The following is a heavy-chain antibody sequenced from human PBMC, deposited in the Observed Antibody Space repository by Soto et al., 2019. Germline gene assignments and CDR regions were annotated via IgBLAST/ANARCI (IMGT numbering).Heavy chain of an antibody. J-gene: IGHJ4*02. CDR3: RLTYDTGGSGRDH. V-gene: IGHV1-69*06. CDR1: GATFSYYV. CDR2: VIPILGTS. Sequence: VQLVQSGAEVKKPGSSVRVSCKASGATFSYYVISWVRQAPGQVLEWMGEVIPILGTSSHAQNFQDRVTVTADKFSITAYKELSSLGSEHTVSYYCRLTYDTGGSGRDHWGQGTLVTVSS. D-gene: IGHD3-22*01.